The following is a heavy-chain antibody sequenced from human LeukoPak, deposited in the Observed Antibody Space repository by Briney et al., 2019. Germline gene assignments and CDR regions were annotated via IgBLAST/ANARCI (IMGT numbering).Heavy chain of an antibody. CDR3: ATATSGWYSNWFDP. CDR1: GSTFTSYD. CDR2: MNPNSGGT. J-gene: IGHJ5*02. D-gene: IGHD6-19*01. Sequence: ASVKLCCKASGSTFTSYDINWVRQATGPGLEWMGWMNPNSGGTAYAQKFPGRVTMTRDTSISTAYMELSSLRSEDTAVYYCATATSGWYSNWFDPWGQGTLVTVSS. V-gene: IGHV1-8*01.